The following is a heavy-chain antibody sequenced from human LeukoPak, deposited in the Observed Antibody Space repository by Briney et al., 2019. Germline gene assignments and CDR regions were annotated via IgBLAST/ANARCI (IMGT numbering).Heavy chain of an antibody. D-gene: IGHD2-2*01. J-gene: IGHJ5*02. V-gene: IGHV6-1*01. CDR3: VRDPHIVVVPAAPAGFDP. Sequence: SQTLSLTCAISGDSVSSNSAAWNWIRQSPSRGLEWLGRTYYRSKWYNDYAVSVKSRITINPDTSKNQFSLQLNSVTPEDTAVYYCVRDPHIVVVPAAPAGFDPWGQGTLVTVSS. CDR2: TYYRSKWYN. CDR1: GDSVSSNSAA.